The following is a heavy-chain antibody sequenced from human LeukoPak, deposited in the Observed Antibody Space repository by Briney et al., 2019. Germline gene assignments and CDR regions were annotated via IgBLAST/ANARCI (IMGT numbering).Heavy chain of an antibody. V-gene: IGHV1-2*04. CDR3: ARDRSLLWFGEVRQYYFDY. Sequence: ASVKVSCKASGYTFTGYYMHWVRQAPGQGLEWMGWINPNSGGTNYAQKFQGWVTMTRDTSISTAYMELSRLRSDDTAVYYCARDRSLLWFGEVRQYYFDYWGQGTLVTVSS. D-gene: IGHD3-10*01. J-gene: IGHJ4*02. CDR1: GYTFTGYY. CDR2: INPNSGGT.